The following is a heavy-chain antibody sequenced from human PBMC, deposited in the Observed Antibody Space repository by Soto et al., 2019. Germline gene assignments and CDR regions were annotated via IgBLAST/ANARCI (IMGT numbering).Heavy chain of an antibody. CDR2: IYPGDSDT. V-gene: IGHV5-51*01. J-gene: IGHJ6*04. CDR1: EYSFNSYW. CDR3: ARPGSNGDYVYYAMDV. D-gene: IGHD3-16*01. Sequence: VESLKISCKGSEYSFNSYWIGWVRQMPGKGLEWIGMIYPGDSDTTYNPSFQGQVTMSADKSISTAYLQWSSLKASDSATYYCARPGSNGDYVYYAMDVWGKGTTVTV.